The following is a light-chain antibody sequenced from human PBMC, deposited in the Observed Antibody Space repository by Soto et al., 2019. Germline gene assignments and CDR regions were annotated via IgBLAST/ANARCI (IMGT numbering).Light chain of an antibody. CDR1: QSVSSRS. CDR3: QQYGNSGGT. J-gene: IGKJ1*01. V-gene: IGKV3-20*01. CDR2: GAS. Sequence: EIVLTQSPGTLSLSPGERATLSCRASQSVSSRSLAWYQQKPGQAPRLLIYGASSRAIGIPDRFSGSGSGTDFPLTISRPEPEDFAVYYCQQYGNSGGTFGQGTKVEIK.